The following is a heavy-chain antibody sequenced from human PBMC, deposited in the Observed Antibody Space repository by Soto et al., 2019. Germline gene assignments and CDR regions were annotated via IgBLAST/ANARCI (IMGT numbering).Heavy chain of an antibody. D-gene: IGHD3-9*01. CDR3: ARDYDILTGNGMDV. Sequence: PGGSMRLSCAASGFTVSSNYMSWVRQAPGKGLEWVSVIYSGGSTYYADSVKGRFTISRDNSKNTLYLQMNSLRAEDTAVYYCARDYDILTGNGMDVWGQGTTVTVSS. CDR1: GFTVSSNY. J-gene: IGHJ6*02. CDR2: IYSGGST. V-gene: IGHV3-53*01.